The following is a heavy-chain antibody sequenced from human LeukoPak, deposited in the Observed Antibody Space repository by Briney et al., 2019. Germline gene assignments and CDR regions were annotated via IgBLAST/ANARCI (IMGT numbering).Heavy chain of an antibody. D-gene: IGHD1-1*01. CDR1: GFSFSDHN. CDR3: VRREGDF. Sequence: KSGRSLRLSCAASGFSFSDHNMSWIRQAPGKGLEWVSYISTSSTYTNYADSVKGRFTISRDNAKNSLHLHMNSLRVEDTAVYYCVRREGDFWGQGTLVTVSS. V-gene: IGHV3-11*03. J-gene: IGHJ4*02. CDR2: ISTSSTYT.